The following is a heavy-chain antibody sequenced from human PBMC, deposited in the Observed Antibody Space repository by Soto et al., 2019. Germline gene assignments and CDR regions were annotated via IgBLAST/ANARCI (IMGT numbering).Heavy chain of an antibody. V-gene: IGHV4-30-4*01. CDR1: GGSISSGDYY. J-gene: IGHJ4*02. Sequence: QVQLQESGPGLVKPSQTLSLTCTVSGGSISSGDYYWRWIRQPPGKGLEWIGYIYYSGSTYYNPSLTRRVTISVDTSKNQCSLKLSSVTAADTAVYYCARGPCGFGGDYGVYWGQGTLVTVSS. CDR3: ARGPCGFGGDYGVY. D-gene: IGHD4-17*01. CDR2: IYYSGST.